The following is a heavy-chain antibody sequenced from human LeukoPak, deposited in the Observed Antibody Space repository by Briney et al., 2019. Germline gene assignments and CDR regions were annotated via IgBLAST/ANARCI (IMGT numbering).Heavy chain of an antibody. V-gene: IGHV1-8*03. J-gene: IGHJ6*03. CDR2: MNPNSGNT. Sequence: GASVKVSCKASGYTFTRYDINWVRQATGQGLEWMGWMNPNSGNTGYAQKFQGRVTITRNTSISTAYMELSSLRSEDTAVYYCARGLDLNYYYYYMDVWGKGTTVTVSS. CDR3: ARGLDLNYYYYYMDV. CDR1: GYTFTRYD.